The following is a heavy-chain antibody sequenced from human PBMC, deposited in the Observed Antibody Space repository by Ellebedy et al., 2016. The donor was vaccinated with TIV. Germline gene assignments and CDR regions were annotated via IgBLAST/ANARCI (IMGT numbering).Heavy chain of an antibody. D-gene: IGHD5-24*01. CDR3: AREGRDDYNFDWFDP. J-gene: IGHJ5*02. CDR1: GYTFTSYA. Sequence: ASVKVSXXASGYTFTSYAMHWVRQAPGQRLEWMGWINAGNGNTKYSQKFQGRVTITRDTSASTAYMELSSLRSEDTAVYYCAREGRDDYNFDWFDPWGQGTLVTVSS. CDR2: INAGNGNT. V-gene: IGHV1-3*01.